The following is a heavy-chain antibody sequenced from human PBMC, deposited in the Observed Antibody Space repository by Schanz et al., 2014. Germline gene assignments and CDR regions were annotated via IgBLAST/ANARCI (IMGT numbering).Heavy chain of an antibody. V-gene: IGHV3-30*18. CDR3: AKDTGYYHGGACYCFEY. CDR1: GFTFSSSG. Sequence: QVQLVASGGGVVQPGRSRRLSCEASGFTFSSSGMHWVRQAPGKGLKWVAVISYDGNNEDYADSVKGRFSSSRDNSQNTLYLQMDRLRPEDTAVYFCAKDTGYYHGGACYCFEYWGLGILVTVSS. CDR2: ISYDGNNE. D-gene: IGHD2-21*01. J-gene: IGHJ4*02.